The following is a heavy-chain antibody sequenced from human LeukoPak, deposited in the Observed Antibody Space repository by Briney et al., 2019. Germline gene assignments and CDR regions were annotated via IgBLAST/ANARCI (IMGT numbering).Heavy chain of an antibody. J-gene: IGHJ3*02. CDR3: ARVSKAWYAFDI. V-gene: IGHV4-34*09. Sequence: SETLSLTCAVYGGSFSGYYWSWIRQPPGKGLEWIGYIYYSGSTYYNPSLKSRVTISVDTSKNQFSLKLSSVTAADTAVYYCARVSKAWYAFDIWGQGTMVTVSS. CDR1: GGSFSGYY. D-gene: IGHD2-8*02. CDR2: IYYSGST.